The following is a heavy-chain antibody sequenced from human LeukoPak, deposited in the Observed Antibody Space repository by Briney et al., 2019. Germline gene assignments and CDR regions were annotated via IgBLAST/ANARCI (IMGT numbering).Heavy chain of an antibody. D-gene: IGHD6-13*01. CDR2: INHSGST. J-gene: IGHJ4*02. Sequence: SETLSLTCAVYGGSFSGYYWSWIRQPPGKGLEWIGEINHSGSTNYNPSLKSRVTISVDTSKNQFSLKLSSVTAADTAVYYCARGSSRWYYFDYWAQGTLVTVSS. CDR1: GGSFSGYY. V-gene: IGHV4-34*01. CDR3: ARGSSRWYYFDY.